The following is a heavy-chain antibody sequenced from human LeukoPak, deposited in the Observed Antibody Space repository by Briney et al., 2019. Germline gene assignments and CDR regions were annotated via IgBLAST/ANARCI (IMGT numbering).Heavy chain of an antibody. CDR2: ISSSSSYI. Sequence: GGSLRLSCAASGFTFSSYSMNWVRQAPGKGLEWVSSISSSSSYIYYADSVKGRFTISRDNAKNSLYLQMNSLRAEDTAVYYCARGSHLLRTSGWYTLDYWGQGTLVTVSS. CDR1: GFTFSSYS. CDR3: ARGSHLLRTSGWYTLDY. J-gene: IGHJ4*02. D-gene: IGHD6-19*01. V-gene: IGHV3-21*01.